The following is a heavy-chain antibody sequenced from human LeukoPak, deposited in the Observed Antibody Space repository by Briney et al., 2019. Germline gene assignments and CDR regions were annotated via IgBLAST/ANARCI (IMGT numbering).Heavy chain of an antibody. J-gene: IGHJ4*02. CDR3: ARLLTYYYGRVDY. V-gene: IGHV4-38-2*01. CDR2: IYHSGST. D-gene: IGHD3-10*01. Sequence: GSLRLSCAASGFTFSSYSMNWVRQAPGKGLEWIGSIYHSGSTYYNPSLKSRVTISVDTSKNQFSLKLSSVTAADTAVYYCARLLTYYYGRVDYWGQGTLVTVSS. CDR1: GFTFSSYS.